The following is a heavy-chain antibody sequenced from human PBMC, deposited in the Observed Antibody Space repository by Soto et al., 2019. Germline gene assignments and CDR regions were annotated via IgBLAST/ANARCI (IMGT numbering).Heavy chain of an antibody. Sequence: LRLSCAASGFTFSNYGMHWVRQAPGKGLEWVAIIWHDGNNKYYADSVRGRFIISRDNSKNRLYLQMNSLRAEDTAVYYCGRGYGGGCPYYFDYWGQGTLVTVSS. CDR1: GFTFSNYG. D-gene: IGHD2-15*01. CDR3: GRGYGGGCPYYFDY. CDR2: IWHDGNNK. J-gene: IGHJ4*02. V-gene: IGHV3-33*01.